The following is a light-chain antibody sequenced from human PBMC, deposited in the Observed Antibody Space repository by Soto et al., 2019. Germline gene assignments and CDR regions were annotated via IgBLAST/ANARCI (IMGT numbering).Light chain of an antibody. V-gene: IGKV1-39*01. J-gene: IGKJ5*01. CDR1: RNVSIY. CDR3: QQSYKMPS. Sequence: EIPLTQSPSSLAASVGDRLTLTCRASRNVSIYLNWYQHKQGKGPTLLIHATSNLQIGVPSRFSGSGSGTEFTLTISSLEPEDFGTYYCQQSYKMPSFGQGTRLVIK. CDR2: ATS.